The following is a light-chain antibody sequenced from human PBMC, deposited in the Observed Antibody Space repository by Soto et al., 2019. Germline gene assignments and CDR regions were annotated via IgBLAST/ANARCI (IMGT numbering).Light chain of an antibody. CDR3: QQRSNWYT. J-gene: IGKJ2*01. V-gene: IGKV3-11*01. CDR2: DAS. Sequence: EIVLTQSPATLSLSPGERATLSRSHSQSFSSYLAWYQQKPGQAPRLHIYDASSRATGIPARFSGSGSGTDFTLTISSLEPEDFAVYYCQQRSNWYTFGQGTKLEIK. CDR1: QSFSSY.